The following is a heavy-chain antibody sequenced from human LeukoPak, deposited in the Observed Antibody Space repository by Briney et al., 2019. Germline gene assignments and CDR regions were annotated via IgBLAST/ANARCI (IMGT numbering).Heavy chain of an antibody. J-gene: IGHJ2*01. CDR3: ARVYYSNSYDYWYFDL. V-gene: IGHV4-34*01. D-gene: IGHD6-13*01. Sequence: SETLSLTCAVYGGSFSGYYWNWIRQPPGKGLEWIGEINNSGSTNYNPSLKSRVTISVDTSKNQFSLKLTSVTAADTAVYYCARVYYSNSYDYWYFDLWGRGTLVTVSS. CDR2: INNSGST. CDR1: GGSFSGYY.